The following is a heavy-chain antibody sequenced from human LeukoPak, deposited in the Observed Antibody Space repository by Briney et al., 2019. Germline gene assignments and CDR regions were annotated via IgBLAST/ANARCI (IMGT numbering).Heavy chain of an antibody. CDR1: GFTFSDYY. CDR3: ARARKDPTNWFDP. Sequence: PGGSLRLSCAASGFTFSDYYMSWIRQAPGKGLEWVSYISSSGSTIYYADSVKGRFTISRDNAKNSLYLQMNSLRAEDTAVYYCARARKDPTNWFDPWGQGTLVTVSS. D-gene: IGHD1-14*01. V-gene: IGHV3-11*04. CDR2: ISSSGSTI. J-gene: IGHJ5*02.